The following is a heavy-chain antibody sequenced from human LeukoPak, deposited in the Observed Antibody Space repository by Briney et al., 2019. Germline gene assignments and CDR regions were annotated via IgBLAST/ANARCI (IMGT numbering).Heavy chain of an antibody. CDR1: GYSFTTYW. CDR2: IYPGDSDT. Sequence: GESLKISCKGSGYSFTTYWIGWVRQMPGKGLEWMGIIYPGDSDTRYSPSFQGQVTISVDQSISTAYLQWSSLKASDTAMYYCARKYSRSSSLVDYWGQGALVTVSS. D-gene: IGHD6-6*01. J-gene: IGHJ4*02. CDR3: ARKYSRSSSLVDY. V-gene: IGHV5-51*01.